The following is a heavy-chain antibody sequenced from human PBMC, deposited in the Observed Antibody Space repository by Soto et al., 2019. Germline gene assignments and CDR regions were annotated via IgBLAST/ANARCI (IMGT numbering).Heavy chain of an antibody. CDR3: ARVYRVYSSSPSGYNWFDP. Sequence: SVKVSCKASGGTFSSYAISWVRQAPGQGLEWTGGIIPIFGTANYAQKFQGRVTITADKSTSTAYMELSSLRSEDTAVYYCARVYRVYSSSPSGYNWFDPWGQGTLVTVSS. D-gene: IGHD6-13*01. V-gene: IGHV1-69*06. J-gene: IGHJ5*02. CDR1: GGTFSSYA. CDR2: IIPIFGTA.